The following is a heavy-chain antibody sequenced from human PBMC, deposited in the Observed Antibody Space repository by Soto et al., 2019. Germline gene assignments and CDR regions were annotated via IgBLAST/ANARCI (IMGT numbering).Heavy chain of an antibody. D-gene: IGHD6-13*01. CDR1: GFSLSTSGVG. CDR2: IYWNDDK. CDR3: AHRLYEKYSRSWYMDY. Sequence: SGPTLVNPTQTLTLTCTFSGFSLSTSGVGVGWIRQPPGKALEWLALIYWNDDKRYSPSLKSRLTITKDTSKNQVVLTMTNMDPVDTATYYCAHRLYEKYSRSWYMDYWGQGTLVTVSS. J-gene: IGHJ4*02. V-gene: IGHV2-5*01.